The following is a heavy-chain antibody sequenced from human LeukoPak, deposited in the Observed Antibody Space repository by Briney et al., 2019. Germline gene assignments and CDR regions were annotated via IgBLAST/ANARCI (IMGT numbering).Heavy chain of an antibody. CDR1: GFTFSSYW. CDR3: ARDGVGAFDI. V-gene: IGHV3-7*01. D-gene: IGHD3-10*01. J-gene: IGHJ3*02. Sequence: GGSLRLSCAASGFTFSSYWMNWVRQAPAKGLEWVANIKQDGSEKYSVDSLKGRFTISRDNAKNSLYLQMNSLRAEDTAVYYCARDGVGAFDIWGQGTMVTVSS. CDR2: IKQDGSEK.